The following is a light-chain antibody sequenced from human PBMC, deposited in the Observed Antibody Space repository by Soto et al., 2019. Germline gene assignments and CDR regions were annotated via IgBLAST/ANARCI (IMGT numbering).Light chain of an antibody. CDR3: QQYNSYPT. Sequence: DIQMTQSPSTLSASVGDRVTITCRASQSISSWLAWYQQKPGKAPKLLIYKASNLESGVPSRFSGSGSGKEFTLTISSLQPDDFATYYCQQYNSYPTLGQGTKVEIK. J-gene: IGKJ1*01. CDR1: QSISSW. V-gene: IGKV1-5*03. CDR2: KAS.